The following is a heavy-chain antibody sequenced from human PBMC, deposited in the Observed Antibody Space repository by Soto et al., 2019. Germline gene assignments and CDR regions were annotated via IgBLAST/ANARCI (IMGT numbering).Heavy chain of an antibody. CDR3: TSNAAAKVGTLSY. D-gene: IGHD1-26*01. CDR1: GFTFNNAR. CDR2: IDGGKT. J-gene: IGHJ4*02. V-gene: IGHV3-15*02. Sequence: EVQLVESGGALVEPGGSLRLSCAASGFTFNNARMSWVRQAPGKGLDWVGRIDGGKTDLAAPVEGRFTFSRDDSRNTLFLQMNSLKTEDTGVYYCTSNAAAKVGTLSYWGQGSLVTVSS.